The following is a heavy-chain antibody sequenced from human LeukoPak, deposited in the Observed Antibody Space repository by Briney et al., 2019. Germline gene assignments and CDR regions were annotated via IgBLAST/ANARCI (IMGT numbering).Heavy chain of an antibody. V-gene: IGHV4-30-4*01. D-gene: IGHD3-22*01. CDR2: IYYSGST. J-gene: IGHJ3*02. CDR3: ARVLYYYDSSGYWGSWDAFDI. CDR1: GGSISSGDYY. Sequence: PSETLSLTCTVSGGSISSGDYYWSWIRQPPGEGLEWIGYIYYSGSTYYNPSLKSRVTISVDTSKNQFSLKLSSVTAADTAVYYCARVLYYYDSSGYWGSWDAFDIWGQGTMVTVSS.